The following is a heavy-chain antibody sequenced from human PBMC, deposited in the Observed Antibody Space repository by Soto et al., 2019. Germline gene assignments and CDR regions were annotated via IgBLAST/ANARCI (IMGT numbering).Heavy chain of an antibody. CDR3: ARVGSYHSTAFDI. Sequence: PSETLSLTCTVSGGSISRGGYSWSRIRQHPGKGLEWIGNIYYSGSTYYNPSLKSRVTISVDTSKNQFSLKLSSVTAADTAVYYCARVGSYHSTAFDIWGQGTMVT. CDR2: IYYSGST. CDR1: GGSISRGGYS. J-gene: IGHJ3*02. V-gene: IGHV4-31*03. D-gene: IGHD3-10*01.